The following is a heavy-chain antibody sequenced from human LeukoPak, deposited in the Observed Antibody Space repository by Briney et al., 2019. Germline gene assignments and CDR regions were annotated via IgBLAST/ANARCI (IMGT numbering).Heavy chain of an antibody. D-gene: IGHD3-22*01. Sequence: SETLSLTCTVSGGSISSYYWSWIRQPPGKGLEWIGYIYYSGSTNYNPSLKSRVTISVDTSKNQFSLKLSSVTAADTAVYYCARERYYYDSSGSRSYAFDIWGQGTMVTVSS. V-gene: IGHV4-59*12. CDR3: ARERYYYDSSGSRSYAFDI. CDR2: IYYSGST. CDR1: GGSISSYY. J-gene: IGHJ3*02.